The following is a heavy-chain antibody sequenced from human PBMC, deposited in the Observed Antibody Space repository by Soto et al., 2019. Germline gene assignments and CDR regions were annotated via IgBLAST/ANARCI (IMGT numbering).Heavy chain of an antibody. CDR2: MSHSGPT. D-gene: IGHD6-19*01. CDR1: GGSVTTNYW. V-gene: IGHV4-4*02. CDR3: GMSRGWYPIHS. Sequence: QLQESGPGLVKPSGTLSLTCAVSGGSVTTNYWWGWVRQSPVTGLERIGDMSHSGPTNYSPSLKSRVTLSVDTSKNQFSLELKSVAAADTAVYFSGMSRGWYPIHSWGQGTLVTVSS. J-gene: IGHJ4*02.